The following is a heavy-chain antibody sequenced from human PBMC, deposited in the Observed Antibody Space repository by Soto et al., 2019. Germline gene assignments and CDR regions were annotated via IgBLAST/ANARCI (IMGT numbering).Heavy chain of an antibody. CDR2: IKQDGSEK. CDR1: GFTFSSYW. Sequence: PGGSLRLSCAASGFTFSSYWMSWVRQAPGKGLEWVANIKQDGSEKYYVDSVKGRFTISRDNAKNSLYLQMNSLRAEDTAVYYCARDRVLVGAPSYYFDYWGQGTLVTVSS. J-gene: IGHJ4*02. CDR3: ARDRVLVGAPSYYFDY. D-gene: IGHD2-15*01. V-gene: IGHV3-7*01.